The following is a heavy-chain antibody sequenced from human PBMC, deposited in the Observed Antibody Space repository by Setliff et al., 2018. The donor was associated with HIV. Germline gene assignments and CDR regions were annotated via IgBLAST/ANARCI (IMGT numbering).Heavy chain of an antibody. Sequence: PSETLSLTCSVSGVSVSINSYFWSWIRQPPGGGLKFIGYIYSSGATSYSPSLKSRVTLSVDTSKNQFSLKVTSVTAADTAVYYCARVLILTGSWGWFDPWGQGTLVTVSS. D-gene: IGHD3-9*01. J-gene: IGHJ5*02. CDR2: IYSSGAT. CDR1: GVSVSINSYF. CDR3: ARVLILTGSWGWFDP. V-gene: IGHV4-61*01.